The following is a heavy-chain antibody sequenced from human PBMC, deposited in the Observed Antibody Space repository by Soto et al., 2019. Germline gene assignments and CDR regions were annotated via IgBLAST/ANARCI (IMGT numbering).Heavy chain of an antibody. V-gene: IGHV3-30*18. D-gene: IGHD2-2*01. CDR1: VFTFSNYV. CDR3: AKDQYQLIRRCYGLDV. Sequence: GGSLRLCGAASVFTFSNYVMHWVRQAPGKGLEWVAVISYDGTNKYYADPVRGRFTISRDNSKNTLFLQMNSLRPEDTAVYYCAKDQYQLIRRCYGLDVWGQGTTVTVSS. J-gene: IGHJ6*02. CDR2: ISYDGTNK.